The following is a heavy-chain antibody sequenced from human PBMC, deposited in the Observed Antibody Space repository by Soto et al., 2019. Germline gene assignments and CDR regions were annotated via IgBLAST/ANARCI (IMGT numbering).Heavy chain of an antibody. CDR1: NGSISSRSSY. CDR2: LYYIGNT. J-gene: IGHJ4*02. Sequence: QLQLQESGSGLVKPSETLSLTCIVSNGSISSRSSYWGWIRQTPGKGLEWIGSLYYIGNTYYNPSLKSRVTISIDTSKPQFSLKMHSVTDADTAVYFCGGQDYGGKGYYFENWGQGALVTVSS. D-gene: IGHD4-17*01. V-gene: IGHV4-39*01. CDR3: GGQDYGGKGYYFEN.